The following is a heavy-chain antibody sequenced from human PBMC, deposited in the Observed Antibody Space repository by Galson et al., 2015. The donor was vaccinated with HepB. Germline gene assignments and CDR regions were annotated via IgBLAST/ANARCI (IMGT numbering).Heavy chain of an antibody. CDR1: DGSITTENYY. CDR2: IDYSGST. D-gene: IGHD6-19*01. Sequence: ETLSLTCIVSDGSITTENYYWGWIRQPPGKGLEWIGSIDYSGSTSYNPSLKSRVTISVDTSKHHFSLNLPSVTAADTAVYYCAGHPTYSRGFVELDYWGQGTLATVSS. J-gene: IGHJ4*02. CDR3: AGHPTYSRGFVELDY. V-gene: IGHV4-39*01.